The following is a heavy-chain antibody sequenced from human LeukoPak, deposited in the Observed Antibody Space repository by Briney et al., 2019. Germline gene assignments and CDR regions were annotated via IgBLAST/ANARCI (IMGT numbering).Heavy chain of an antibody. CDR3: ARDAGSSWYRPVYYFDY. D-gene: IGHD6-13*01. CDR1: GYTFTSYG. V-gene: IGHV1-18*01. CDR2: ISAYNGNT. J-gene: IGHJ4*02. Sequence: ASVKVSCKASGYTFTSYGTSWVRQAPGQGLEWMGWISAYNGNTNYAQKLQGRVTMTTDTSTSTAYMELRSLRSDDTAVYYCARDAGSSWYRPVYYFDYWGQGTLVTVSS.